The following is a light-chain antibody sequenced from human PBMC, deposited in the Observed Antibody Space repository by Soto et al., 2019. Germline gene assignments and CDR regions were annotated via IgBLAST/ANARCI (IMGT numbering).Light chain of an antibody. Sequence: DIQMTQSPSSLSASVGDRVTITCRASESIARHLNWYQQKPGKAPNLLIYAASSLQNGVPSRFXGGGSGTDFTLTINNLQPEAFATYYCQQTYSTLSITFGQGTRLEMK. CDR1: ESIARH. J-gene: IGKJ5*01. V-gene: IGKV1-39*01. CDR3: QQTYSTLSIT. CDR2: AAS.